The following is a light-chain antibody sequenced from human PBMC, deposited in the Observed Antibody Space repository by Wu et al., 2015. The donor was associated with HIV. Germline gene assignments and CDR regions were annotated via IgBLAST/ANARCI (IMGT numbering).Light chain of an antibody. V-gene: IGKV3-20*01. Sequence: EIVLTQSPGTLSLSPGERATLSCRASQSVNSRYLAWYQQKPGQALRLLIYGASTRATDIPGRFSGSGSGTDFSLTISRLEPEDFAVYYCHQYGGSPPFTFGPGTKVDIK. J-gene: IGKJ3*01. CDR1: QSVNSRY. CDR3: HQYGGSPPFT. CDR2: GAS.